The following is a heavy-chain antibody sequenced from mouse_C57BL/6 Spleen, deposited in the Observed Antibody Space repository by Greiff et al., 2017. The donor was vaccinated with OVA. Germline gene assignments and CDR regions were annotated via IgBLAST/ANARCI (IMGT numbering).Heavy chain of an antibody. CDR3: TKFDYGSSDGFAY. CDR1: GYTFTDYE. D-gene: IGHD1-1*01. Sequence: QVQLKESGAELVRPGASVTLSCKASGYTFTDYEMHWVKQTPVHGLEWIGAIDPETGGTAYNQKFKGKAILTADKSSSTAYMELRSLTSEDSAVYYCTKFDYGSSDGFAYWGQGTLVTVSA. V-gene: IGHV1-15*01. J-gene: IGHJ3*01. CDR2: IDPETGGT.